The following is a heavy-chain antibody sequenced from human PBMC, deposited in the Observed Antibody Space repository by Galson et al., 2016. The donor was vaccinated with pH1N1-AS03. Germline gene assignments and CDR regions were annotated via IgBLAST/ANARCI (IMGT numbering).Heavy chain of an antibody. CDR3: ARSGDKWELRY. V-gene: IGHV1-3*01. J-gene: IGHJ4*02. CDR2: VNLGNSNT. Sequence: SVKVSCKASGDTFNDNALHWVRQAPGQSLEWMGWVNLGNSNTKYSQRFQDRVIITMDTSANTAYMELRDLTSEDTAVFYCARSGDKWELRYWGQGTLVTVSS. CDR1: GDTFNDNA. D-gene: IGHD1-26*01.